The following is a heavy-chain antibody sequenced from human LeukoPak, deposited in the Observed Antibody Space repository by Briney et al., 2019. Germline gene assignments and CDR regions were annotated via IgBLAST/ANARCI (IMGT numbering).Heavy chain of an antibody. J-gene: IGHJ6*02. CDR3: AKDFPPHYEAGHGMDL. D-gene: IGHD3-22*01. CDR2: ISVRAATI. V-gene: IGHV3-48*03. CDR1: GFDLGHYE. Sequence: GGSLRLSCAASGFDLGHYEVNWVRQAPGKGLEWIAHISVRAATIYYGDAVEGRFTISRDDAKNSLFLQMNSLRVEDTAIYYCAKDFPPHYEAGHGMDLWGQGTTVTVS.